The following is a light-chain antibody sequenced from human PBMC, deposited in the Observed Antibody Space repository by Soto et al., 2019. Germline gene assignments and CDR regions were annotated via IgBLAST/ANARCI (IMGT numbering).Light chain of an antibody. CDR2: WAS. CDR3: QQYYSTPLT. Sequence: IVMTQSPDSLSVSLVERATINCKSSQSVLYSSNNKNYLAWYQQKPGQPPKLLIYWASTRESGVPDRFSGSGSGTDFTLTISSLQAEDVAVYYCQQYYSTPLTFGGGTKVDNK. CDR1: QSVLYSSNNKNY. J-gene: IGKJ4*01. V-gene: IGKV4-1*01.